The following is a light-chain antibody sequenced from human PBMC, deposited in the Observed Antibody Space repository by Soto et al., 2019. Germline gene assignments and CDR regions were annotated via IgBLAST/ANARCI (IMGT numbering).Light chain of an antibody. CDR2: AAS. CDR3: QKYSSVPV. V-gene: IGKV1-27*01. Sequence: DIQMTQSPTSLSASVGDRVTITCQASQGIRNSVAWYQQKPGKAPKLLIYAASTLQSGVPSRFSGSGSGTDFTLTINSLQPEDVATYSCQKYSSVPVFGPGTKVEIK. CDR1: QGIRNS. J-gene: IGKJ3*01.